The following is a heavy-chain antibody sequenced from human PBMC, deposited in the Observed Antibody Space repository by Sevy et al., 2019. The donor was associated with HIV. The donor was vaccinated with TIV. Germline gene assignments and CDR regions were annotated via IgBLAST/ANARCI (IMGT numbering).Heavy chain of an antibody. CDR1: GFTFSSYW. V-gene: IGHV3-7*01. CDR3: AREGGHDFWSGYYRSYWFDP. D-gene: IGHD3-3*01. Sequence: GGSLRLSCAASGFTFSSYWMSWVRQAPGKGLEWVANINQDGSEEYDVASVKGRFTISRDNAKNSLYLQMNSLRAEDTAVYYCAREGGHDFWSGYYRSYWFDPRGQGTLVTVSS. CDR2: INQDGSEE. J-gene: IGHJ5*02.